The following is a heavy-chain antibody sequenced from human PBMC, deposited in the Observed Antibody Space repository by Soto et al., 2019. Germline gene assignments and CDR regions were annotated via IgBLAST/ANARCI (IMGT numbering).Heavy chain of an antibody. V-gene: IGHV1-46*01. CDR1: GYTFIAYS. Sequence: QAQMVQSGAEVKKSGASVKLSCKASGYTFIAYSVYWVRQAPGQGLEYMGIINTRDGTTIYAQKFQGRATMTRDTSTSTVYMELSSLRSEVTALYYCARGGGTLDYWGQGTLVTVSS. J-gene: IGHJ4*02. CDR3: ARGGGTLDY. CDR2: INTRDGTT.